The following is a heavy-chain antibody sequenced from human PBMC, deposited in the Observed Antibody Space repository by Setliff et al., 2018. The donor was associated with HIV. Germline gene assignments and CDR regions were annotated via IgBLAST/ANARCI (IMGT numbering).Heavy chain of an antibody. J-gene: IGHJ4*02. CDR2: IIPIYGTA. CDR3: ATELFIVVAGHTPTFDY. D-gene: IGHD6-19*01. CDR1: GGTFSSYA. V-gene: IGHV1-69*13. Sequence: WASVKVSCKASGGTFSSYAISWVRQAPGQGLEWMGGIIPIYGTANYAQKFQGRVTITADESSSTAYMELSSPRSEDTAVYYCATELFIVVAGHTPTFDYWGQGTLVTVSS.